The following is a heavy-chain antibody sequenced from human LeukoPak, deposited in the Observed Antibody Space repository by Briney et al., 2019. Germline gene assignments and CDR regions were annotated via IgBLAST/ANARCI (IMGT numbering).Heavy chain of an antibody. D-gene: IGHD3-10*01. CDR2: IYTSVTT. CDR1: GGSISSYY. CDR3: ARGRGVSWFDP. Sequence: SETLSLTCTVTGGSISSYYWTWIRQPAGKGLEWIGRIYTSVTTNYNPSLKSRVIMSLDTSKNQFSLKLSSVTAADTAVYYCARGRGVSWFDPSGQGTLVTVPS. J-gene: IGHJ5*02. V-gene: IGHV4-4*07.